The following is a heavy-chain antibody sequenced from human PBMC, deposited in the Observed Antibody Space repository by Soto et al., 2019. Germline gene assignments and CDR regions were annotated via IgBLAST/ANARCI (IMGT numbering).Heavy chain of an antibody. D-gene: IGHD5-18*01. J-gene: IGHJ4*02. CDR3: ARDSSKYTYGSFYFDY. CDR1: GFTFSNYG. CDR2: ISYSSATI. Sequence: GGSLRLPCAASGFTFSNYGINWVRQAPGRGLEWISFISYSSATIHYADSVRGRFTISRDNANNSLYLEMSSLRDEDTAVYFCARDSSKYTYGSFYFDYWGQGTLVTVS. V-gene: IGHV3-48*02.